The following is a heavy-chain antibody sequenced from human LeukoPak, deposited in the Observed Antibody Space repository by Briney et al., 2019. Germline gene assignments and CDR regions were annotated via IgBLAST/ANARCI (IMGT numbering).Heavy chain of an antibody. J-gene: IGHJ6*03. Sequence: PGGSLRLSCAASGFTFSSYAMSWVRQAPGKGLEWVSAISGSGGSTYYADSVKGRFTISRDNSKNTLYLQMNSLRAEDTAVYYCARDLPETQMVWGITRYYYYMDVWGKGTTVTVSS. CDR2: ISGSGGST. CDR1: GFTFSSYA. CDR3: ARDLPETQMVWGITRYYYYMDV. D-gene: IGHD3-10*01. V-gene: IGHV3-23*01.